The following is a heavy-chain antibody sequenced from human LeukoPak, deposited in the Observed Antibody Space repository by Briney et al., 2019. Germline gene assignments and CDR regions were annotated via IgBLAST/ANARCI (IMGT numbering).Heavy chain of an antibody. Sequence: GGSLRLSCAASGFTFSSYGMHWVRQAPGKGLEWVAVISYDGSNKYYADSVKGRFIISRDNSKNTVYLQMNSLRVEDTALYHCAKTYDTSTSPDDWGQGTLVNVSS. D-gene: IGHD3-9*01. CDR1: GFTFSSYG. V-gene: IGHV3-30*18. J-gene: IGHJ4*02. CDR2: ISYDGSNK. CDR3: AKTYDTSTSPDD.